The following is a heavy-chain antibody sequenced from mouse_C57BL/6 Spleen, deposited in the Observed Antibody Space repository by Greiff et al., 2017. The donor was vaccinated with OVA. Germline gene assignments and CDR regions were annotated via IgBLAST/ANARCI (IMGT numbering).Heavy chain of an antibody. CDR2: ISGGGGNT. V-gene: IGHV5-9*01. J-gene: IGHJ3*01. CDR1: GFTFSSYT. Sequence: EVMLVESGGGLVKPGGSLKLSCAASGFTFSSYTMSWVRQTPEKRLEWVATISGGGGNTYYPDSVKGRFTISRDNAKNTLYLQMSSLRSEDTALYYCARHGGPWFAYWGQGTLVTVSA. CDR3: ARHGGPWFAY.